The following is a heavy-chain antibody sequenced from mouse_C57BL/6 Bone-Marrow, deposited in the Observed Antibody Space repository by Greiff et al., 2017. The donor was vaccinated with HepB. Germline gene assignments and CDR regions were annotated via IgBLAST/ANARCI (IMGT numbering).Heavy chain of an antibody. CDR1: GFTFSNYW. V-gene: IGHV6-3*01. CDR3: TWLLRAMDY. J-gene: IGHJ4*01. CDR2: IRLKSDNYAT. Sequence: EVKLVESGGGLVQPGGSMKLSCVASGFTFSNYWMNWVRQSPEKGLEWVAQIRLKSDNYATHYAESVKGRFTISRDDSKSSVYLQMNNLRAEDTGIDYCTWLLRAMDYWGQGTSVTVSS. D-gene: IGHD2-3*01.